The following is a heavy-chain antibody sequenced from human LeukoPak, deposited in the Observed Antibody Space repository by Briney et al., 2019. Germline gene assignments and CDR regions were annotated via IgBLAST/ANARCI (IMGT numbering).Heavy chain of an antibody. V-gene: IGHV1-18*04. Sequence: ASVKVSCKASGYTFTSYYMHWVRQAPGQGLEWMGWISAYNGNTNYAQKLQGRVTMTTDTSTSTAYMELRSLRSDDTAVYYCARDIITLTQGIDYWGQGTLVTVSS. CDR3: ARDIITLTQGIDY. J-gene: IGHJ4*02. D-gene: IGHD3-22*01. CDR2: ISAYNGNT. CDR1: GYTFTSYY.